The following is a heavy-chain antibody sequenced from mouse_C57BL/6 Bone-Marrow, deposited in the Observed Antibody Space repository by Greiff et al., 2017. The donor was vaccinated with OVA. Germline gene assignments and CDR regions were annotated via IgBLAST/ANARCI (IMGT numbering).Heavy chain of an antibody. V-gene: IGHV5-17*01. CDR1: GFTFSDYG. D-gene: IGHD2-1*01. Sequence: EVHLVESGGGLVKPGGSLKLSCAASGFTFSDYGMHWVRQAPEKGLEWVAYISSGSSTIYYADTVQGRFTISRDNAKNTLFLQMTSLRSEDTAMYYCARRYYGNYEGFAYWGQGTLVTVSA. CDR2: ISSGSSTI. J-gene: IGHJ3*01. CDR3: ARRYYGNYEGFAY.